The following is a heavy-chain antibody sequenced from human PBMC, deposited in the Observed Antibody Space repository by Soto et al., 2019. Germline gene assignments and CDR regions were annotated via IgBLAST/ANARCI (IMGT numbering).Heavy chain of an antibody. D-gene: IGHD6-6*01. V-gene: IGHV1-69*13. CDR1: GGTFTGNP. J-gene: IGHJ6*02. CDR2: IIPMFGTT. CDR3: ARENSIASLSYYYGMEV. Sequence: SVRVSCKASGGTFTGNPISWVRQAPGRGLEWMGGIIPMFGTTNYAQKFQGRVTITADESTTTAYMELNSLRSEDTAVYYCARENSIASLSYYYGMEVWGQGTTVTVSS.